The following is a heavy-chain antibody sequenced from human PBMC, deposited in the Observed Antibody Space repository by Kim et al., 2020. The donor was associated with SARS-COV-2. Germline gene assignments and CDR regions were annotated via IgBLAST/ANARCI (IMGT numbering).Heavy chain of an antibody. CDR3: AREGTGTLEAVAMDYYYGMVV. CDR1: GFTFSSYA. J-gene: IGHJ6*04. CDR2: ISYDGSNK. D-gene: IGHD6-19*01. V-gene: IGHV3-30*04. Sequence: LSLTCAASGFTFSSYAMHWVRQAPGKGLEWVAVISYDGSNKYYADSVKGRFTISRDNSKNTLYLQMNSLRAEDTAVYYCAREGTGTLEAVAMDYYYGMVVWSKGTTVTVSS.